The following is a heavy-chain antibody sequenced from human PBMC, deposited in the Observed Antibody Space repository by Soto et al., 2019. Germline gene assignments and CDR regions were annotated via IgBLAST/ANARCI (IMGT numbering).Heavy chain of an antibody. CDR1: GFSFSSYG. D-gene: IGHD2-2*01. Sequence: QVQLVESGGGVVQPGRSLRLSCAASGFSFSSYGMHWVRQAPGKGLEWVAVISYDGSNKYYADSVKGRFTISRDTSKNTLYLQMNSLRAEDTAVFYCVKDRRTEAYGMEVWGQETTVTVSS. CDR2: ISYDGSNK. CDR3: VKDRRTEAYGMEV. V-gene: IGHV3-30*18. J-gene: IGHJ6*02.